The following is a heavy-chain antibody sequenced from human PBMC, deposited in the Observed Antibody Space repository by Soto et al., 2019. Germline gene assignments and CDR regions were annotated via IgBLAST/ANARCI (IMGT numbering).Heavy chain of an antibody. J-gene: IGHJ5*02. CDR2: ISSSSSYI. CDR1: GFTFSSYS. Sequence: PXESLRLSFAASGFTFSSYSMNWVRQAPGKGLEWVSSISSSSSYIYYADSVKGRFTISRDNAKNSLYLQMNSLRAEDTAVYYCAREEGGYCSSTSCYTARWFDPWGQGTLVTVSS. D-gene: IGHD2-2*02. CDR3: AREEGGYCSSTSCYTARWFDP. V-gene: IGHV3-21*01.